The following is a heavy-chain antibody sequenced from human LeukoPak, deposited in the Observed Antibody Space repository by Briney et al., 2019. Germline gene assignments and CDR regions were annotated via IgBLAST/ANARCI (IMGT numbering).Heavy chain of an antibody. V-gene: IGHV4-61*02. CDR2: IYTSGST. CDR3: ARGPYYYDSSGYYGFDY. Sequence: SETLSLTCTVSGGSISSGSCYWSWIRQPAGKGLEWIGRIYTSGSTNYNPSLKSRVTISVDTSKNQFSLKLSSVTAADTAVYYCARGPYYYDSSGYYGFDYWGQGTLVTVSS. J-gene: IGHJ4*02. D-gene: IGHD3-22*01. CDR1: GGSISSGSCY.